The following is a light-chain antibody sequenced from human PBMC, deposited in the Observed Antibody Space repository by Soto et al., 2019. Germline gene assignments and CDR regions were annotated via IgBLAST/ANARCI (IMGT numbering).Light chain of an antibody. J-gene: IGKJ3*01. V-gene: IGKV3-11*01. CDR1: QSVSSY. CDR3: QQRSNWPPLFT. CDR2: DAS. Sequence: EIVLTQSPATLSLSPGERATLSCRASQSVSSYLAWYQQKPGQAPRLLIYDASNRATGIPPRFSGSGSGTDFTLTISSLEPEDFAVYYCQQRSNWPPLFTFGPGTKVDI.